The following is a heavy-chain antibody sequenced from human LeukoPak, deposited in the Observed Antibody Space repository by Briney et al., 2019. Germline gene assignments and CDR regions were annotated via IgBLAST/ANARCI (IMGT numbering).Heavy chain of an antibody. J-gene: IGHJ4*02. CDR3: ARDTLSSPDY. CDR2: IKNDGSST. D-gene: IGHD6-19*01. CDR1: GFTFSSYW. Sequence: GGSLRLSCAASGFTFSSYWMHWVRQAPGKGLVWVSRIKNDGSSTTYADSVKGRFTISRDNAKNTLYLQMNSPRAEDTAVYYCARDTLSSPDYWGQGTLVTVSS. V-gene: IGHV3-74*01.